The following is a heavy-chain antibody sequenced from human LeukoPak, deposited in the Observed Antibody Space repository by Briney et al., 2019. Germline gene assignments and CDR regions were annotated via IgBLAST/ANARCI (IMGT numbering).Heavy chain of an antibody. CDR3: ARERIAVAGTGGPSTMFDY. J-gene: IGHJ4*02. D-gene: IGHD6-19*01. CDR1: GFTFSSYE. Sequence: GGSLRLSCAASGFTFSSYEMNWVRQAPGKGLEWVSYISSSGSTIYYADSVKGRFTISRDNAKNSLYLQMNSLRAEDTAVYYCARERIAVAGTGGPSTMFDYWGQGTLVTVSS. CDR2: ISSSGSTI. V-gene: IGHV3-48*03.